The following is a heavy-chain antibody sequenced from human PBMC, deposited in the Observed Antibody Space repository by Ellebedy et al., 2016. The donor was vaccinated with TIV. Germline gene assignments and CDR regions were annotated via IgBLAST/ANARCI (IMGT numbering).Heavy chain of an antibody. CDR1: GYKFTSYD. CDR2: MNTNTGDT. J-gene: IGHJ4*02. V-gene: IGHV1-8*01. D-gene: IGHD2-8*01. Sequence: AASVKVSCKASGYKFTSYDFSWVRQATGQGLEWMGWMNTNTGDTGYARTFQGRLSMTRNVSLNTAYMELSSLRAEDTAVYYCARNRDSVLIELWGQGTLVTVSS. CDR3: ARNRDSVLIEL.